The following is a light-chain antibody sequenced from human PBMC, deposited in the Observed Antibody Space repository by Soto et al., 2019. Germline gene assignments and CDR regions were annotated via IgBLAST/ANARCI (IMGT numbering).Light chain of an antibody. J-gene: IGKJ2*01. CDR2: GAS. Sequence: DIQLTQSPSFLSASMGDRVTVTCRASQGINRRLAWYQQKPGKAPQLLIYGASTLQSGVPSRFSGSGSGTEFTLTISSLQPEDFATYYCQKYNRAPFTFGQGTKLEIK. CDR1: QGINRR. V-gene: IGKV1-9*01. CDR3: QKYNRAPFT.